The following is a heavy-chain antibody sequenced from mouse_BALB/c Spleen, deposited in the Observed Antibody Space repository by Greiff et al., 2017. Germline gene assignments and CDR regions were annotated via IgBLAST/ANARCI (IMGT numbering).Heavy chain of an antibody. CDR3: ARSWVRGNYAMDY. CDR2: INPSTGYT. D-gene: IGHD2-14*01. V-gene: IGHV1-7*01. CDR1: GYTFTSYW. J-gene: IGHJ4*01. Sequence: QVQLQQSGAELAKPGASVKMSCKASGYTFTSYWMHWVKQRPGQGLEWIGYINPSTGYTEYNQKFKDKATLTADKSSSTAYMQLSSLTSEDSAVYYCARSWVRGNYAMDYWGQGTSVTVSS.